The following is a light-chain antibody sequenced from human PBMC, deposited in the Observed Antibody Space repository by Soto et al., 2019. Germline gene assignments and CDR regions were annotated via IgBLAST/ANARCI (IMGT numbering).Light chain of an antibody. J-gene: IGKJ2*01. V-gene: IGKV3-11*01. Sequence: PGDRDTLSCRASQCLPPYLAWYQQKAGQAPRLLIYDASNRATAIPARFSGSGSGTDFTLTISSLEPEDCAVYYCQQRSNGPPYTFGQGTKLEIK. CDR1: QCLPPY. CDR2: DAS. CDR3: QQRSNGPPYT.